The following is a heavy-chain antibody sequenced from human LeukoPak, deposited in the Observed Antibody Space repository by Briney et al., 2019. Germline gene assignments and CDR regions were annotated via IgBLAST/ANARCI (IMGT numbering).Heavy chain of an antibody. V-gene: IGHV1-2*02. CDR1: GYTFTGYY. CDR2: INPNSGGT. J-gene: IGHJ4*02. Sequence: ASVKVSCKASGYTFTGYYMHWVRQAPGQGLEWMGWINPNSGGTNYAQKFQGRVTMTRDTSISTAYMELSRLRSDDTAVYYCARDLGDCSGGSCYVDYWGQGTLVTVSS. CDR3: ARDLGDCSGGSCYVDY. D-gene: IGHD2-15*01.